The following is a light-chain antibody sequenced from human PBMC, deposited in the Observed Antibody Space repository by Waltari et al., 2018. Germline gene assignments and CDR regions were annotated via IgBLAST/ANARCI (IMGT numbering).Light chain of an antibody. CDR1: QSVLFSSDNKNY. CDR3: QQYYIAQYT. J-gene: IGKJ2*01. V-gene: IGKV4-1*01. Sequence: DIVMTQSPDSLTVSLGERATINCKSSQSVLFSSDNKNYLAWYQQKPGQPPKLLIYWACTRESVVPDRFSGSGSGTDFTLTISSLQAEDVAVYFCQQYYIAQYTFGQGTKLEIK. CDR2: WAC.